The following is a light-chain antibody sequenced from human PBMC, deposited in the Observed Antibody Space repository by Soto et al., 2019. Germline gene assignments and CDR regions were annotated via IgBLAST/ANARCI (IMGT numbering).Light chain of an antibody. V-gene: IGKV3-20*01. Sequence: EILVTQSPGSLSLSPGGRATLSCRASQSVRSGYLAWYQQKPGQAPRLLIYGASSRATGIPDRFSGSGSGTGFTLTISRLEPEDFAVYYCQQYGTSPLTFGGGTKVDIK. CDR1: QSVRSGY. CDR3: QQYGTSPLT. J-gene: IGKJ4*01. CDR2: GAS.